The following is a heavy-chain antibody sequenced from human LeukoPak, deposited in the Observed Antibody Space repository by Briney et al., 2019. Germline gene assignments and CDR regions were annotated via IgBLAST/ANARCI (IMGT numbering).Heavy chain of an antibody. Sequence: SGTLSLTCGVSGGSISSGVWWSWVRQPPGKGLEWIAEIYHGGGSNYNASLRSRVTISVDKSKNQFSLKLSSVTAADTAVYYCARGGRGYDILTGYQPNWFDPWGQGTLVTVSS. V-gene: IGHV4-4*02. D-gene: IGHD3-9*01. J-gene: IGHJ5*02. CDR2: IYHGGGS. CDR1: GGSISSGVW. CDR3: ARGGRGYDILTGYQPNWFDP.